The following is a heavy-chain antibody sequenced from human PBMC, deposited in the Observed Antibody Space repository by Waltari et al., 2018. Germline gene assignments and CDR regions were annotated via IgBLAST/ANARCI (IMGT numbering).Heavy chain of an antibody. Sequence: QVQLQESGPGLVKPSETLSLTCTISGGSINSHYWSWIRQPPGKGLEWIGYIFYSGSTKYNPSLKSRVTISVDTSKNQFSLKLSSVTAADTAVYYCARVGGATAYYYYYYMDVWGKGTTVTVSS. J-gene: IGHJ6*03. CDR1: GGSINSHY. D-gene: IGHD1-26*01. CDR2: IFYSGST. CDR3: ARVGGATAYYYYYYMDV. V-gene: IGHV4-59*11.